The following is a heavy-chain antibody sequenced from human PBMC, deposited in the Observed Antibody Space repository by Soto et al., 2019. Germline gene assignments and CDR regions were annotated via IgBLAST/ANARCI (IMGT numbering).Heavy chain of an antibody. CDR3: ARLPYSYSGYDETYFDY. CDR1: GYSITSGYY. Sequence: SETLSLTCAVSGYSITSGYYWGWIRQPPGKGLECIGSIYHSGSTYYNPSLKSRVTISVDTPQKLFSLKLSSVTAADTAVYYCARLPYSYSGYDETYFDYWGQGTLVTVSS. CDR2: IYHSGST. J-gene: IGHJ4*02. V-gene: IGHV4-38-2*01. D-gene: IGHD5-12*01.